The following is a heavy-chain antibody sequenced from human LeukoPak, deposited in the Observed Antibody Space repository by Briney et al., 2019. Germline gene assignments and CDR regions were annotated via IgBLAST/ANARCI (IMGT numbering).Heavy chain of an antibody. CDR2: ISGSGGST. Sequence: GGSLRLSCAASGFTFSSYAMSWVRQAPGKGLEWVSGISGSGGSTYYADSVKGRFTISRDISKNTLYLQMNSLRAEDTAVYYCAKPPGVAAGTDWVFDYWGQGTLVTVSS. J-gene: IGHJ4*02. V-gene: IGHV3-23*01. CDR1: GFTFSSYA. D-gene: IGHD6-13*01. CDR3: AKPPGVAAGTDWVFDY.